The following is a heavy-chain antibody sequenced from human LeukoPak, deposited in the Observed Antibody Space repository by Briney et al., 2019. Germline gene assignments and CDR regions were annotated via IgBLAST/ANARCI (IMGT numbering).Heavy chain of an antibody. Sequence: GGSLRLSCAASGFTFRNYGMHWVRQAPGKGLEWVAIISYDGSNKYYADSVRGRFTISRDNSKSTLYLQMNSLRTEDTAVYFCATLRFGSGSYYADYWGQGTLVTVSS. CDR2: ISYDGSNK. CDR3: ATLRFGSGSYYADY. D-gene: IGHD3-10*01. J-gene: IGHJ4*02. CDR1: GFTFRNYG. V-gene: IGHV3-30*03.